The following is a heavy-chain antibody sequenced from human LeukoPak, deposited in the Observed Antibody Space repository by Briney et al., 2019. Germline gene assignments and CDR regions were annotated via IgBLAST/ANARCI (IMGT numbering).Heavy chain of an antibody. CDR2: INQDGSQK. V-gene: IGHV3-7*01. D-gene: IGHD4-17*01. CDR3: ARDRSGDYSVDFDY. Sequence: PGGSLRLSCAASGFTFSIYWMSWVRQAPGEGLEWVANINQDGSQKYYVDSVEGRFTISRDNAKNSFFLQMSSLRAEDTSVYYCARDRSGDYSVDFDYWGQGTLVTVSS. CDR1: GFTFSIYW. J-gene: IGHJ4*02.